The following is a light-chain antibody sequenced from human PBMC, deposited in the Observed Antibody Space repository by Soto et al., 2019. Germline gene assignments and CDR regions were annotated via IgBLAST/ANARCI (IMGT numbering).Light chain of an antibody. CDR1: QSVGNSH. V-gene: IGKV3-20*01. CDR2: GAS. Sequence: PGERATLSCRASQSVGNSHVAWYQQRRGLPPRLLIYGASNRATGIPDRFSGSGSGADFTLTISRLEPEDFAVYFCQHYGSSWTFGQGTKVDI. CDR3: QHYGSSWT. J-gene: IGKJ1*01.